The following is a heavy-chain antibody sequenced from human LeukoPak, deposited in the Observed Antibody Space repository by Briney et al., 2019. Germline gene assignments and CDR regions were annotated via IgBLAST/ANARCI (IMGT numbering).Heavy chain of an antibody. Sequence: EASVKVSCKASGGTFSSYAISWVRQAPGQGLEWMGGIIPIFGTANYAQKFQGRVTITTDESTSTAYMELSSLRSEDTAVYYCASFGAIGGYDFWSGYYEGFDYWGQGTLVTVSS. CDR2: IIPIFGTA. J-gene: IGHJ4*02. CDR1: GGTFSSYA. D-gene: IGHD3-3*01. CDR3: ASFGAIGGYDFWSGYYEGFDY. V-gene: IGHV1-69*05.